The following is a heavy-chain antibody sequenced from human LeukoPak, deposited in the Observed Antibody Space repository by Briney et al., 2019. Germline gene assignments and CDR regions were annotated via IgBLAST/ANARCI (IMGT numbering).Heavy chain of an antibody. V-gene: IGHV4-34*01. CDR2: INHSGST. Sequence: SETLSLTCAVYGGSFSGYYWSWIRQPPGKGLEWIGEINHSGSTNYNPSLKCRVTISVDKSKNQFSLKLSSVTAADTAVYYCARAAVNCSSTSCYLYYYYYYGMDVWGQGTTVTVSS. CDR1: GGSFSGYY. D-gene: IGHD2-2*01. CDR3: ARAAVNCSSTSCYLYYYYYYGMDV. J-gene: IGHJ6*02.